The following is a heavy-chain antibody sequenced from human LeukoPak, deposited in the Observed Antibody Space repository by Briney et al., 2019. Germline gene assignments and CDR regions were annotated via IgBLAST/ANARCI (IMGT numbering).Heavy chain of an antibody. D-gene: IGHD7-27*01. V-gene: IGHV3-23*01. CDR2: ISGSGGST. Sequence: PGGSLRLSCAASGFTFSSYAMSWVRQAPGKGLEWVSAISGSGGSTYYGDSVKGRFTISRDNSKNTLYLQMNSLRAEDSAVYYCAKGYPHWGTFDYWGQGTLVTVSS. CDR1: GFTFSSYA. CDR3: AKGYPHWGTFDY. J-gene: IGHJ4*02.